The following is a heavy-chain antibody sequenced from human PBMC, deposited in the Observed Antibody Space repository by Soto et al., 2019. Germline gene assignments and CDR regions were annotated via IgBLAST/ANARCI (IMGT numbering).Heavy chain of an antibody. J-gene: IGHJ6*02. Sequence: PSETLSLTCTVSGGSISSYYWSWIRQPPGKGLEWIGYIYYSGSTNYNPSLKSRVTISVDTSKNQFSLKLSSVTAADTAVYYCARYSWARNNYYYYYGMDVWGQGTTVTVSS. CDR1: GGSISSYY. V-gene: IGHV4-59*01. CDR3: ARYSWARNNYYYYYGMDV. D-gene: IGHD2-15*01. CDR2: IYYSGST.